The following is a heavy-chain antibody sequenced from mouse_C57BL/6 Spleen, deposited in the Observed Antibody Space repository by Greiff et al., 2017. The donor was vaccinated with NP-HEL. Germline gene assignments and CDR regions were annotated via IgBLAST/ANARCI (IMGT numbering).Heavy chain of an antibody. CDR1: GFNIKDDY. Sequence: EVQLQQSGAELVRPGASVKLSCTASGFNIKDDYMHWVKQRPEQGLEWIGWIDPENGDTEYASKFQGKATITADTSSNTAYLQLSSLTSEDTAVYYCTTSTVVGAMDYWGQRTSVTVSS. CDR2: IDPENGDT. CDR3: TTSTVVGAMDY. D-gene: IGHD1-1*01. V-gene: IGHV14-4*01. J-gene: IGHJ4*01.